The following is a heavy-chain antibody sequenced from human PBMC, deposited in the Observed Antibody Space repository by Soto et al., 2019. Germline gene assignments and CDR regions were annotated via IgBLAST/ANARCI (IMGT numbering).Heavy chain of an antibody. Sequence: GESLKISCKGFGYSFTAYWIGWVRQMPGKGLEWMGIIQPGDSDTRYSPSFQGQVTISADKSINSAYLQWSSLKASDTAFYYCARGVGGILVYFDYWGHGTLVTVSS. J-gene: IGHJ4*01. D-gene: IGHD2-15*01. V-gene: IGHV5-51*01. CDR2: IQPGDSDT. CDR1: GYSFTAYW. CDR3: ARGVGGILVYFDY.